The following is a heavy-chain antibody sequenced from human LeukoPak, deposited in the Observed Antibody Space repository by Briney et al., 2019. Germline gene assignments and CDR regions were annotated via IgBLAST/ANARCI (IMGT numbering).Heavy chain of an antibody. Sequence: GGSLRLSCAASGFTLSTYAMSWIRQAPGKGLEWVSYISSSGSTIYYADSVKGRFTISRDNAKNSLYLQMNSLRAEDTAVYYCARDSHYDSRSDYWGQGTLVTVSS. D-gene: IGHD3-22*01. CDR3: ARDSHYDSRSDY. V-gene: IGHV3-11*01. CDR2: ISSSGSTI. J-gene: IGHJ4*02. CDR1: GFTLSTYA.